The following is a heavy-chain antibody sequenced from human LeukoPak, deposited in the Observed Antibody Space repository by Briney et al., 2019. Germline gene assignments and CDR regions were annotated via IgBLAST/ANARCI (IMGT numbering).Heavy chain of an antibody. CDR1: GFTFSSYG. V-gene: IGHV3-48*04. Sequence: PGRSLRLSCAASGFTFSSYGMHWVRQAPGKGLEWLSYITTTSSTIYYADSVKGRFTISRDNAKNSMYLQMNSLRAEDTAVYYCARVPFYYDSSGLYPTYYYYMDVWGTGTTVTVSS. CDR2: ITTTSSTI. D-gene: IGHD3-22*01. CDR3: ARVPFYYDSSGLYPTYYYYMDV. J-gene: IGHJ6*03.